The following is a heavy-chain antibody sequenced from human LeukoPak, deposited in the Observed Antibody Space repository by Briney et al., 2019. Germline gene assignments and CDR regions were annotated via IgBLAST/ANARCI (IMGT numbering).Heavy chain of an antibody. J-gene: IGHJ4*02. CDR2: LSSNGRDT. CDR1: EFTFGTYA. V-gene: IGHV3-64D*06. Sequence: GGSLRLSCSASEFTFGTYAMLWVPQPPGKGLEYVSALSSNGRDTYYAASVRGSFSISRVNSNNTLYLQMSSLRPEDTAMYYCARLAAAGHSDYWGQGALVAVSS. D-gene: IGHD6-25*01. CDR3: ARLAAAGHSDY.